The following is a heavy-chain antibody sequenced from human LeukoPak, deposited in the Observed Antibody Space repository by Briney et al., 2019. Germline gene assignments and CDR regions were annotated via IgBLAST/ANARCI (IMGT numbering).Heavy chain of an antibody. J-gene: IGHJ4*02. CDR3: AREPTDYGDYG. V-gene: IGHV1-8*01. CDR1: GYTFNNYD. Sequence: ASVKVSCKASGYTFNNYDINWVRQAPGQGLEWMGWMNPNSGNTGYAQKFQGRFTLTRETFISTAYMELSSLRSDDTAVYYCAREPTDYGDYGWGQGTLVTVSS. CDR2: MNPNSGNT. D-gene: IGHD4-17*01.